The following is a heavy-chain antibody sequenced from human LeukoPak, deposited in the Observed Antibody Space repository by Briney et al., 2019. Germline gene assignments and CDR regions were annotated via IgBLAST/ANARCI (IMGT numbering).Heavy chain of an antibody. D-gene: IGHD1-26*01. V-gene: IGHV4-39*01. CDR1: GGSIRSSRYY. J-gene: IGHJ3*02. Sequence: PSATLSLTCTVSGGSIRSSRYYWGWIRQPPGKGLEWLSTIYYSGSTYHNPSLKSRVTISADTSNNQFSLKLNSVTAADTALYYCARLSGSSYRSGAFDIWGQGTMAIVSS. CDR2: IYYSGST. CDR3: ARLSGSSYRSGAFDI.